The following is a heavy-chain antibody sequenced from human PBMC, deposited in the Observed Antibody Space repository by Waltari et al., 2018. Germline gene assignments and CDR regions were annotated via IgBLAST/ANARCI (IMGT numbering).Heavy chain of an antibody. CDR3: ARDSDYYDSSGPREIYFDY. CDR1: GYTFTGYY. CDR2: INPNSGGT. V-gene: IGHV1-2*02. J-gene: IGHJ4*02. D-gene: IGHD3-22*01. Sequence: QVQLVQSGAEVKKPGASVQVSCKASGYTFTGYYLQWVRQAPGPGLEWMGWINPNSGGTNYAQKFQGRVTMTRDTSTSTAYMELSRLRSDDTAVYYCARDSDYYDSSGPREIYFDYWGQGTLVTVSS.